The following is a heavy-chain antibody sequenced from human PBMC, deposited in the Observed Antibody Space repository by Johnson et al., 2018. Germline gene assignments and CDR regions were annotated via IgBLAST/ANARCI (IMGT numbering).Heavy chain of an antibody. CDR2: IKQDGSEK. V-gene: IGHV3-7*01. CDR3: ASRYYDSRGYFAYFQH. CDR1: GFTFSNYW. D-gene: IGHD3-22*01. J-gene: IGHJ1*01. Sequence: VQLVESGGGLVQPGGSLRLSCAASGFTFSNYWMSWVRQAPGQGLEWVANIKQDGSEKYYVDSVKGRFTISRDNAKNSLYLQMNTLRAEDTAVYYCASRYYDSRGYFAYFQHLGQGTLVTVAS.